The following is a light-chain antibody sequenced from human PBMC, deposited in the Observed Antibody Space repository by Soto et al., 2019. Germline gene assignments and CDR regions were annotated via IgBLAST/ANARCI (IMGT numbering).Light chain of an antibody. V-gene: IGLV1-40*01. CDR2: GNT. Sequence: QSVLTQPPSVSGAPGQRVTISCTGSSSNIGAPYDVHWYQQLPGTPPKLLIYGNTNRPSGVPDRFSGSKSGTSASLAIAGLQAEDEADYYCQSYDSSLSGSVVFGGGTKLTVL. CDR1: SSNIGAPYD. CDR3: QSYDSSLSGSVV. J-gene: IGLJ2*01.